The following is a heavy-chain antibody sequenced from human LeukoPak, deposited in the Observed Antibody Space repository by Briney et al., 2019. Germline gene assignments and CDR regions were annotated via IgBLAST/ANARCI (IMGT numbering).Heavy chain of an antibody. CDR3: AREVADYGGYYYYHYMDV. Sequence: SETLSLTCTVSGGSISSGSYYWSWIRQPAGKGPEWIGRIYTSGSTNYNPSLKSRVTISVGTSKNQFSLNLSSVTAADTAMYYCAREVADYGGYYYYHYMDVWGKGTTVTISS. J-gene: IGHJ6*03. CDR1: GGSISSGSYY. V-gene: IGHV4-61*02. CDR2: IYTSGST. D-gene: IGHD4-23*01.